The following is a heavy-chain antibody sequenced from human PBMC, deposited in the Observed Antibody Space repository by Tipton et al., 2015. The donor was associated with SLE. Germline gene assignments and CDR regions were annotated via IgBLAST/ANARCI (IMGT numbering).Heavy chain of an antibody. D-gene: IGHD3-10*01. CDR1: GGSFSGYY. V-gene: IGHV4-34*01. Sequence: LRLSCAVYGGSFSGYYWSWIRQPPGQGLEWIGEINHSGSTNYNPSLKSRATLSVDTSKNQFSLKLSSVTAADTAVYYCARAVQGVNYWGQGTLVTVSS. CDR2: INHSGST. CDR3: ARAVQGVNY. J-gene: IGHJ4*02.